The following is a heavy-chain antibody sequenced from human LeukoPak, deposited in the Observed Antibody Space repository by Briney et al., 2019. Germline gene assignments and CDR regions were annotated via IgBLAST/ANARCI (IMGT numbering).Heavy chain of an antibody. Sequence: ASVKVSCKASGYTFTSYYMHWVRRAPGQGLEWMGIINPSGGSTSYAQKFQGRVTMTRDTSTSTVYMELSSLRSEDTAAYYCAKGSYYDSSGSFYFDYWGQGTLVTVSS. J-gene: IGHJ4*02. D-gene: IGHD3-22*01. CDR1: GYTFTSYY. CDR3: AKGSYYDSSGSFYFDY. CDR2: INPSGGST. V-gene: IGHV1-46*01.